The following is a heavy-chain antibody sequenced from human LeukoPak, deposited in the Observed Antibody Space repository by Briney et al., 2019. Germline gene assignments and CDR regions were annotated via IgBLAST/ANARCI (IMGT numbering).Heavy chain of an antibody. CDR2: ISGSGGST. Sequence: PGGSLRLSCAASGFTFSSYAMSWVRQAPGKGLEWVSAISGSGGSTYYADSVKGRFTISRDNSKNTLYLQMNSLRAEDTAVYYCARDSAATVIPLFDYWGQGTLVTVSS. D-gene: IGHD4-11*01. CDR3: ARDSAATVIPLFDY. J-gene: IGHJ4*02. V-gene: IGHV3-23*01. CDR1: GFTFSSYA.